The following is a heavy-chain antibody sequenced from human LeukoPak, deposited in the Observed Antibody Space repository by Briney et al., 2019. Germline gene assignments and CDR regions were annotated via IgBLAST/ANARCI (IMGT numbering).Heavy chain of an antibody. V-gene: IGHV4-59*11. D-gene: IGHD4-17*01. CDR3: ARDGARLTGTSRMDV. CDR2: IHYSGST. Sequence: SGTLSLTCAVSGGSMSNHYWSWIRQPPGKGLEWIGFIHYSGSTNQNPSLRSRATISLDTSKNQFSLRLSSVTAADTAVYYCARDGARLTGTSRMDVWGHGTTVTVSS. J-gene: IGHJ6*02. CDR1: GGSMSNHY.